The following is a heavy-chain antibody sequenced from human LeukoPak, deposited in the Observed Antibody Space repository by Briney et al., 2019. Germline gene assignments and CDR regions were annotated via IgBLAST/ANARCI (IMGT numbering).Heavy chain of an antibody. CDR2: IRYDGSNK. CDR1: GVTLSSYG. J-gene: IGHJ3*02. D-gene: IGHD3-3*01. V-gene: IGHV3-30*02. CDR3: AKALWSGYYRYSTFDI. Sequence: PGGSLRPSCAASGVTLSSYGIHWVRQAPGKGLEWVAFIRYDGSNKYYADSVKGRFTISRDNSKNTLYLQMNSLRGEDTAVYYCAKALWSGYYRYSTFDIWLQGTMVTVSS.